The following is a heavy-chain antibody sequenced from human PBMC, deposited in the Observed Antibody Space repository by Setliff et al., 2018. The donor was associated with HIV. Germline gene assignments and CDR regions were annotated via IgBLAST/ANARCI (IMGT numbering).Heavy chain of an antibody. CDR1: GYTSTSFS. CDR2: INPNSGGT. D-gene: IGHD2-21*01. J-gene: IGHJ6*02. V-gene: IGHV1-2*06. Sequence: ASVKVSCKASGYTSTSFSLHWVRKAPGQGLEWMGRINPNSGGTNYAQKFQGRVTMTRDTSISTAYMELRSLRSDDTAVYYCARVGPSIPYGMDVWGQGTTVTVSS. CDR3: ARVGPSIPYGMDV.